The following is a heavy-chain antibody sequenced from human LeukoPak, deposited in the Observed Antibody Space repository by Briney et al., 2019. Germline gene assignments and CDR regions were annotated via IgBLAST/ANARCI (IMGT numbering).Heavy chain of an antibody. J-gene: IGHJ3*02. CDR2: TRNKANSYTT. D-gene: IGHD6-13*01. V-gene: IGHV3-72*01. Sequence: PGGSLRLSCAASGFTFSDHYMDWVRQAPGKGLEWVGRTRNKANSYTTEYAASVKGRFTISRDDSKNSLYLQMNSLKTEDTAVYYCARELMYSSSWYSCAFDIWGPGTMVTVSS. CDR1: GFTFSDHY. CDR3: ARELMYSSSWYSCAFDI.